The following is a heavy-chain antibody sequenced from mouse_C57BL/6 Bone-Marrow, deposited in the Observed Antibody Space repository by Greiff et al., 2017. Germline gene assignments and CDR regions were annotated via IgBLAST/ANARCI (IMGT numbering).Heavy chain of an antibody. CDR1: GYTFTSYW. J-gene: IGHJ3*01. D-gene: IGHD2-3*01. V-gene: IGHV1-50*01. CDR3: ARDGYFGFAY. Sequence: QVQLQQPGAELVKPGASVKLSCKASGYTFTSYWMQWVKQRPGQGLEWIGEIDPSDSYTNYNQKFKGKATLTVDTSSSTADMQLSSLTSEDSAVYYCARDGYFGFAYWGQGTLVTVSA. CDR2: IDPSDSYT.